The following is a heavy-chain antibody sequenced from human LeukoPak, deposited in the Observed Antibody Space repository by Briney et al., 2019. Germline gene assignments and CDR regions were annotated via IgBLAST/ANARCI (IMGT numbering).Heavy chain of an antibody. CDR3: ARFHDPVLRFLDIYNWFDP. J-gene: IGHJ5*02. CDR1: GYTFTSYD. D-gene: IGHD3-3*01. CDR2: IIPIFGTA. Sequence: ASVKVSCKASGYTFTSYDLNWVRQAPGQGLEWMGGIIPIFGTANYAQKFQGRVTITADESTSTAYMELSSLRSEDTAVYYCARFHDPVLRFLDIYNWFDPWGQGTLVTVSS. V-gene: IGHV1-69*13.